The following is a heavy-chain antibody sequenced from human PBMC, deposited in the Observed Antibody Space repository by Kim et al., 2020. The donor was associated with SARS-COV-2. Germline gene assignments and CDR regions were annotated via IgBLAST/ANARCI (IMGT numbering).Heavy chain of an antibody. D-gene: IGHD3-10*01. CDR3: AKGAMVRGVMGTNYYYYGMDV. CDR1: GFTFDDYA. V-gene: IGHV3-9*01. J-gene: IGHJ6*02. CDR2: ISWNSGSI. Sequence: GGSLRLSCAASGFTFDDYAMHWVRQAPGKGLEWVSGISWNSGSIGYADSVKGRFTISRDNAKNSLYLQMNSLRAEDTALYYCAKGAMVRGVMGTNYYYYGMDVWGQGTTVTVSS.